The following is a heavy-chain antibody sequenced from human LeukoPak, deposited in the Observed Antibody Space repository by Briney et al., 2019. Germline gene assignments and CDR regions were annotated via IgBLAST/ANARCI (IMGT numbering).Heavy chain of an antibody. Sequence: PSQTLSLTCTVSVGSISSGGYYWSWIRHHPGKGLEWIGYIYYSVGTYYNPSLKSRVTISVDTAKNQFSLKLSSVTAAHTAVYYCARDGSSDYGDALGWYFDLWGRGTLVTVSS. V-gene: IGHV4-31*03. CDR3: ARDGSSDYGDALGWYFDL. D-gene: IGHD4-17*01. CDR2: IYYSVGT. J-gene: IGHJ2*01. CDR1: VGSISSGGYY.